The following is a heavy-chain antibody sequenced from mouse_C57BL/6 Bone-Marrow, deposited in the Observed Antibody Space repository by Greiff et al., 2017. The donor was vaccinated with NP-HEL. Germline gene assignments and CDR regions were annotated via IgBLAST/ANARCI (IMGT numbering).Heavy chain of an antibody. V-gene: IGHV5-12*01. CDR3: ARDDSTIYAMDY. CDR1: GFTFSDYY. D-gene: IGHD2-1*01. CDR2: ISNGGGST. J-gene: IGHJ4*01. Sequence: KLMESGGGLVQPGGSLKLSCAASGFTFSDYYMYWVRQTPEKRLEWVAYISNGGGSTYYPDTVKGRFTISRDNAKNTLYLQMSRLKSEDTAMYYCARDDSTIYAMDYWGQGTSVTVSS.